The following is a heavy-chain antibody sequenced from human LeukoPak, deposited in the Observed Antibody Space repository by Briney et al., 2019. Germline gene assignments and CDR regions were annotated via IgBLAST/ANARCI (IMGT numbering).Heavy chain of an antibody. CDR2: ISYGASP. D-gene: IGHD6-13*01. CDR1: GGSISSSSSY. CDR3: ARDRHGYSSSWSFDI. V-gene: IGHV4-39*07. Sequence: PSETLSLTCIVSGGSISSSSSYWGWIRQPPGKGLEWIGSISYGASPYYTPSLKSRVTISVDTSKNQFSLKLRSVTAADTAVYYCARDRHGYSSSWSFDIWGQGTVVSVSS. J-gene: IGHJ3*02.